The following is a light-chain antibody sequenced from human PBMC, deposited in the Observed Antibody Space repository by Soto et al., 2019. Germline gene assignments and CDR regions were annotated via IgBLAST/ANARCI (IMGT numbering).Light chain of an antibody. J-gene: IGKJ3*01. CDR3: QQYNNWPPVP. Sequence: EIVMTQSPATLSVSPGERATLSCRASQSVSSNFAWYQQKPGQAPRLLIYGASPRATGIPARFSVSGSGTEFTLTLSSLQSEDFSVYYCQQYNNWPPVPFGPGNKVDIK. CDR2: GAS. CDR1: QSVSSN. V-gene: IGKV3-15*01.